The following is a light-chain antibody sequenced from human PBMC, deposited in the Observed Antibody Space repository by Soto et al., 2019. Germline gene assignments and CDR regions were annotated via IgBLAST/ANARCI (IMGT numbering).Light chain of an antibody. CDR3: SSYAGSNNYV. V-gene: IGLV2-8*01. CDR1: SSDVGCYNY. J-gene: IGLJ1*01. Sequence: QSALTQPPSASGSPGPSVTISCTGTSSDVGCYNYVSWYQQHPGKAPNLMIYEVSKRPSGVPDRFSGSKSGNTASLTVSGLQAEDEADYYCSSYAGSNNYVFGPGTQVTVL. CDR2: EVS.